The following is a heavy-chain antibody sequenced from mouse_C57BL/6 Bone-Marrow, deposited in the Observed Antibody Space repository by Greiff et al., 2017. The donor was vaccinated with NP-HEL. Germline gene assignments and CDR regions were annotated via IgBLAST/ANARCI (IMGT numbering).Heavy chain of an antibody. Sequence: EVQLVESGAELVKPGASVKLSCTASGFNIKDYYMHWVKQRTEQGLEWIGRIDPADGEPKSAPKFQGKATIPDDTSSTTSYLQLRSLTSVDTAVYYFAVIRGFAYWGQGTLVTVSA. J-gene: IGHJ3*01. CDR2: IDPADGEP. CDR3: AVIRGFAY. CDR1: GFNIKDYY. V-gene: IGHV14-2*01. D-gene: IGHD1-1*01.